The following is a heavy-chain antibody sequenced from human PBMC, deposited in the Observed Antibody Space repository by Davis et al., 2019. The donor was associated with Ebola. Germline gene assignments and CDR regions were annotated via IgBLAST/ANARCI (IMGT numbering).Heavy chain of an antibody. D-gene: IGHD3-16*01. Sequence: GESLKISCVASGFTFSNYWMSWVRQAPGKGLQWVASIREDGSERHSVDSLKGRFTISRDDSENTLYLQMNSLRAEDTGLYYCAIDLEGDPSFWVDWGQGTLVTFSS. CDR3: AIDLEGDPSFWVD. CDR2: IREDGSER. CDR1: GFTFSNYW. J-gene: IGHJ4*02. V-gene: IGHV3-7*03.